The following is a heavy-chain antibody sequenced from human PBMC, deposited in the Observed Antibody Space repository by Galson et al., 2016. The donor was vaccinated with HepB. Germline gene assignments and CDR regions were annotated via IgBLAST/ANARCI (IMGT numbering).Heavy chain of an antibody. CDR1: GFTFSTYA. J-gene: IGHJ4*02. D-gene: IGHD6-13*01. V-gene: IGHV3-23*01. CDR2: ISGSGDTT. CDR3: AKWSDAAATY. Sequence: SLRLSCAGTGFTFSTYAMSWVRQAPGKRLEWVSAISGSGDTTHYADSVKGRFSISRDNSKNTLYLQMSSLTAEDTAVYYCAKWSDAAATYWGQGALVTVAS.